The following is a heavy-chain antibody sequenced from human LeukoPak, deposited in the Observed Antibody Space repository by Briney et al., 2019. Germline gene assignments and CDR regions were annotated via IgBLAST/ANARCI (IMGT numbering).Heavy chain of an antibody. V-gene: IGHV3-74*01. Sequence: GGSLRLSWAASGXTFSSYWVHWVRQAPGRGLVWVSRINSDGSSSSYADSVKGRFTISRDNAKNTLYLQMNSLRAEDTAVYYCASGGDPQNYYAEYFQRWGQGTLVTVSS. CDR3: ASGGDPQNYYAEYFQR. J-gene: IGHJ1*01. D-gene: IGHD3-22*01. CDR2: INSDGSSS. CDR1: GXTFSSYW.